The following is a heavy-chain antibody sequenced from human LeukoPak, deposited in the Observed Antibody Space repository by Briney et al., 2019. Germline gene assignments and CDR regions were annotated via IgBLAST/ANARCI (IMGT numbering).Heavy chain of an antibody. D-gene: IGHD3-3*01. CDR2: IYYSGST. CDR1: GGSISSGGYY. V-gene: IGHV4-31*03. J-gene: IGHJ4*02. CDR3: ARDLRGAFDY. Sequence: SETLSLTCTVSGGSISSGGYYWSWIRQHPGKGLEWIGHIYYSGSTYYNPSLKSRVTISVDTSKNQFSLKLSSVTAADTAVYYCARDLRGAFDYWGQGTLVTVSS.